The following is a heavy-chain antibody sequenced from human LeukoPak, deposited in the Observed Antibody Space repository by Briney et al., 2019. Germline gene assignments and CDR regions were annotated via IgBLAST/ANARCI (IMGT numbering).Heavy chain of an antibody. D-gene: IGHD4-17*01. CDR1: GFTFSSYG. V-gene: IGHV3-30*02. J-gene: IGHJ4*02. Sequence: GGSLRLSCAASGFTFSSYGMHWVRQAPGKGLEWVAFIRYDGSNKYYADSMKGRFTISRDNSKNTLYLQMNSLRAEDTAVYYCAKDLLTTVTTSIDYWGQGTLVTVSS. CDR2: IRYDGSNK. CDR3: AKDLLTTVTTSIDY.